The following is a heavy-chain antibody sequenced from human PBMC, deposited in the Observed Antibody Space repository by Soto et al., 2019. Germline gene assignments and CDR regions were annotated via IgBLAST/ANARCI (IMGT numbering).Heavy chain of an antibody. J-gene: IGHJ4*02. V-gene: IGHV5-51*01. D-gene: IGHD3-10*01. CDR2: IYPGDSDT. CDR1: GYSFTSYW. CDR3: ARLHSSMVRGVIDY. Sequence: PGETLKISCKGSGYSFTSYWIGWVRQTPGKGLEWMGIIYPGDSDTRYSPSFQGQVTISADKSISTAYLQWSSLKASDTAMYYCARLHSSMVRGVIDYWGQGTLVTVSS.